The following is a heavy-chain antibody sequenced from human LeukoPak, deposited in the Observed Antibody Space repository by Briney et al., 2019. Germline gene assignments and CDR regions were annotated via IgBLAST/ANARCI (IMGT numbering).Heavy chain of an antibody. D-gene: IGHD3-22*01. CDR2: IYYSGST. CDR3: ARDRYYDRSGYYFFDY. Sequence: SETLSLTCTVSGGSTSSSSYYWGWIRQPPGKGLEWIGYIYYSGSTNYNPSLKSRVTMSVDTSKNQLSLKLSSVTAADTAVYYCARDRYYDRSGYYFFDYWGQGALVTVSS. J-gene: IGHJ4*02. V-gene: IGHV4-61*05. CDR1: GGSTSSSSYY.